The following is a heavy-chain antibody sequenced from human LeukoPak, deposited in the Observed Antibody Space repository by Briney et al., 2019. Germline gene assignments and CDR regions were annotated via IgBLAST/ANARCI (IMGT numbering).Heavy chain of an antibody. CDR2: ISGSGGST. J-gene: IGHJ4*02. V-gene: IGHV3-23*01. CDR1: GFTFSNYA. D-gene: IGHD3-22*01. Sequence: PGGSLRLSCTASGFTFSNYAMTWVRQAPGKGLEWLSVISGSGGSTYRADSVKGRFTISRDNSKNTLFLQMNSLRAEDTAVYYCTKKTSYYDSSGALDYWGQGTLVTVSS. CDR3: TKKTSYYDSSGALDY.